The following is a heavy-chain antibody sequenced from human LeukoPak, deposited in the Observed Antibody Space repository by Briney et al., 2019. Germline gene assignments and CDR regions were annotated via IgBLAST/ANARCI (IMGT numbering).Heavy chain of an antibody. J-gene: IGHJ4*02. CDR2: INHSGST. CDR3: ARGVGAAFGN. Sequence: SETLSLTCAVYGGSFSGYYWSWIRQPPGKGLEWIGEINHSGSTNYNPSLKSRVTISVDTSKNQFSLKLSSVTAADTAVYYCARGVGAAFGNWGQGTLVTVSS. D-gene: IGHD2-15*01. V-gene: IGHV4-34*01. CDR1: GGSFSGYY.